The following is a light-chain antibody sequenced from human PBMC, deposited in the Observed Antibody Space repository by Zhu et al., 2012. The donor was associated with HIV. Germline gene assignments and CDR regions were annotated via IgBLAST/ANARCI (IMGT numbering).Light chain of an antibody. CDR3: QHLTLYPT. V-gene: IGKV1-9*01. CDR1: QGISNH. CDR2: GAS. Sequence: IWMTQSPSFLPASVGDRVTITCRASQGISNHLAWYHQKPGKAPKLLIYGASVLQSGVPSRFSGSGSGTEFTLTISSLQPEDFATYFCQHLTLYPTFGGGSKVEIK. J-gene: IGKJ4*01.